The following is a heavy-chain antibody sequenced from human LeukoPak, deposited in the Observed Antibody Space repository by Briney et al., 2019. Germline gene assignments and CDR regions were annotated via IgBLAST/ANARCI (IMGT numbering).Heavy chain of an antibody. J-gene: IGHJ4*02. Sequence: SETLSLTCTVSGGSISSYYWSWIRQPPGKGLEWIGYIYYSGSTNYNPSLKSRVTISVDTSKNQFSLKLSSATAADTAVYYCARSSRGYCSGGSCYGFDYWGQGTLVTVSS. CDR2: IYYSGST. D-gene: IGHD2-15*01. CDR3: ARSSRGYCSGGSCYGFDY. CDR1: GGSISSYY. V-gene: IGHV4-59*01.